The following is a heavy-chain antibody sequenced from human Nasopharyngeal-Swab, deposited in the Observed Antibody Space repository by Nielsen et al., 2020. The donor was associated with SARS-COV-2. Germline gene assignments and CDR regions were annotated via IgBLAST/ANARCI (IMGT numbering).Heavy chain of an antibody. CDR2: IYYSGST. J-gene: IGHJ4*02. Sequence: WIRQPPGKGLEWIGSIYYSGSTYYNPSLKSRVTMSVDTSTDQFSLKLRSVTAADTAVYYCARDRGYSYGDPLSYFDYWGQGTLVTVSS. V-gene: IGHV4-39*07. CDR3: ARDRGYSYGDPLSYFDY. D-gene: IGHD5-18*01.